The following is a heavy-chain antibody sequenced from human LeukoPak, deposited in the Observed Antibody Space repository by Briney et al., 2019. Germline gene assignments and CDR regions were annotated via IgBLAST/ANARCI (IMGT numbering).Heavy chain of an antibody. D-gene: IGHD6-6*01. CDR1: GFTFSDYG. CDR3: ARKQYSTSSSILGAFDI. CDR2: ITYDGKNK. J-gene: IGHJ3*02. Sequence: PGGSLRLSCAASGFTFSDYGIHWVRQAPGKGLEWVAFITYDGKNKYYADSVQGRITISRDNYKNTVYLQMNSLRAEDTAVYYCARKQYSTSSSILGAFDIWGQGTMVTVSS. V-gene: IGHV3-30*02.